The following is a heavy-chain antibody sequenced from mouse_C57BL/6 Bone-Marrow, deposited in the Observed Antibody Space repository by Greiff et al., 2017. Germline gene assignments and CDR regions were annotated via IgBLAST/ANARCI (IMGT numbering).Heavy chain of an antibody. CDR2: IDPSDSYT. V-gene: IGHV1-59*01. CDR1: GYTFTSYW. D-gene: IGHD2-4*01. Sequence: VQLQQPGAELVRPGTSVKLSCTASGYTFTSYWMHWVKQRPGQGLEWIGVIDPSDSYTNYNQKFKGKATLTVDTSSSTAYMQLSSLTSEDSAVYYCARHYYDYDDFDYWGQGTTLTVSS. J-gene: IGHJ2*01. CDR3: ARHYYDYDDFDY.